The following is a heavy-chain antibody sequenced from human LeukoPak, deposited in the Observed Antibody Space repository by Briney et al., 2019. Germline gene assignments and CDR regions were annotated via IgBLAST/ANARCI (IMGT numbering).Heavy chain of an antibody. V-gene: IGHV3-7*04. CDR1: GFTFSRYW. CDR3: AGWGPHCTGGDCHLYFYGMDV. Sequence: GGSLRLSCVVSGFTFSRYWMTWVRQAPGKGLEWVANIKEDGSEKYYMDSVQGRFSISRDNAKNSLYLQMNSLRAEDTAVYYCAGWGPHCTGGDCHLYFYGMDVWGQGTTVAVSS. J-gene: IGHJ6*02. D-gene: IGHD2-8*02. CDR2: IKEDGSEK.